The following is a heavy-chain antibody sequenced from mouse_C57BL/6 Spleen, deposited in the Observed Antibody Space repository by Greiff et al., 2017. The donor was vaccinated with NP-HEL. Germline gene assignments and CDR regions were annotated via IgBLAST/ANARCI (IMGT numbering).Heavy chain of an antibody. CDR2: IDPSDSYT. J-gene: IGHJ1*03. CDR1: GYTFTSYW. CDR3: ARSQSLYYGDV. Sequence: QVQLQQPGAELVMPGASVKLSCKASGYTFTSYWMHWVKQRPGQGLEWIGEIDPSDSYTNYNQKFKGKSTLTVDKSSSTAYMQLSSLTSEDSAVYYCARSQSLYYGDVWGTGTTVTVSS. V-gene: IGHV1-69*01. D-gene: IGHD1-1*01.